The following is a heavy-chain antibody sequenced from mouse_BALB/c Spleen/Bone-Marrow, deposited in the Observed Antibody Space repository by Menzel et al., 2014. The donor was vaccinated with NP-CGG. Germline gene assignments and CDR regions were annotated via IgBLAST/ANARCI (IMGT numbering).Heavy chain of an antibody. V-gene: IGHV1-84*02. CDR3: ARSGYYDYVFPY. CDR1: GYTFTDYY. Sequence: QVQPQQSGPELVKPGASVKISCKASGYTFTDYYLSWVLQKPGQGLEWIGWIYPGGGNTYYNEKFKGMATLTVDTSSSTAYMQLSSLTSEDTAVYFCARSGYYDYVFPYWGQGTLVTVSA. D-gene: IGHD2-4*01. J-gene: IGHJ3*01. CDR2: IYPGGGNT.